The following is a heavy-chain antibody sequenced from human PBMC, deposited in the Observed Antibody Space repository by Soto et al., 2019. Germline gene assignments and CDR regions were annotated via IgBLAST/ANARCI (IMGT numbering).Heavy chain of an antibody. J-gene: IGHJ5*02. V-gene: IGHV1-69*01. Sequence: QVQLVQSGAEVKKPGSSVKVSCKASGGTFSSYAISWVRQAPGQGLEWMGGIIPIFGTANYAQKFQGRVXITXXESXSTAYMXLSSLRSEDTAVYYCAXXSXXXATGGWFDPWGQGTLVTVSS. CDR1: GGTFSSYA. D-gene: IGHD1-26*01. CDR3: AXXSXXXATGGWFDP. CDR2: IIPIFGTA.